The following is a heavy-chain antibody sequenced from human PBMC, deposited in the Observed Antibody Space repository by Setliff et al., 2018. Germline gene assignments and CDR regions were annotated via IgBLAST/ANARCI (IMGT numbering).Heavy chain of an antibody. CDR1: GGAISSNEYY. CDR3: VCFSWCGCSGDTCYSGDDSFDM. CDR2: MYFGGTT. V-gene: IGHV4-39*01. J-gene: IGHJ3*02. D-gene: IGHD2-15*01. Sequence: SETLSLTCTVSGGAISSNEYYWGWIRQSPEKGLEWIASMYFGGTTQYNPSLKSRFTVSRDNSKDTLYLQMNSLRVEDSAIYYCVCFSWCGCSGDTCYSGDDSFDMWGQGTEVTVSS.